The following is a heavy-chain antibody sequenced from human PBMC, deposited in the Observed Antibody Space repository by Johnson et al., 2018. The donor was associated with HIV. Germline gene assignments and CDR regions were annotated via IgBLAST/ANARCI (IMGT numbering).Heavy chain of an antibody. J-gene: IGHJ3*02. CDR1: GFIFSNAW. CDR3: ARGNSVAARIGAFDI. CDR2: IKSKTDGGTT. V-gene: IGHV3-15*01. D-gene: IGHD6-6*01. Sequence: MQLVESGGGLVKPGGSLRLSCVASGFIFSNAWMSWVRQAPGKGLEWVGRIKSKTDGGTTDYAAPVKGRFTISRDDSKNTLYVQMKSLKTEDTAVYYCARGNSVAARIGAFDIWGQGTMVTVSS.